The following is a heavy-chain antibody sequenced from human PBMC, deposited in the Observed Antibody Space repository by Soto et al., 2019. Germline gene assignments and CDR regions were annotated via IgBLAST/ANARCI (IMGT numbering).Heavy chain of an antibody. CDR2: INHSGST. D-gene: IGHD3-22*01. Sequence: SETLSLTCAVYGGSFSGYYWSWIRQPPGKGREWIGEINHSGSTNYNPSLKSRVTISVDTYKNQFSLKLSSVTAADTAVYYCARGHYDQAAVRGRWFDPWGQGTLVTVS. CDR1: GGSFSGYY. V-gene: IGHV4-34*01. J-gene: IGHJ5*02. CDR3: ARGHYDQAAVRGRWFDP.